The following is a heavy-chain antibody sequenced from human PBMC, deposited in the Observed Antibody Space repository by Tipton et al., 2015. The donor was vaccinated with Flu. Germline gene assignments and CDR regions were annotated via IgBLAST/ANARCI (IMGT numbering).Heavy chain of an antibody. D-gene: IGHD1/OR15-1a*01. V-gene: IGHV3-72*01. CDR2: IRNKDNSYDT. J-gene: IGHJ4*02. CDR3: AKDGAPELPLRTIES. Sequence: AVSGFTFSDHYMDWLRQAPGKGLEWVGRIRNKDNSYDTEYAASVQGRFTVSRDDSTNSLYLQMNSLKTEDTALYYCAKDGAPELPLRTIESWGQGTLVTVSS. CDR1: GFTFSDHY.